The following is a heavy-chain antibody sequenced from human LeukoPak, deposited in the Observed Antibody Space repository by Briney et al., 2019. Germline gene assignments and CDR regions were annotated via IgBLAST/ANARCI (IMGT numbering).Heavy chain of an antibody. D-gene: IGHD2-15*01. CDR2: IYTGGST. CDR1: GFTFSSYA. J-gene: IGHJ4*02. CDR3: ARGLGTNYGGYCTGGSCPVY. V-gene: IGHV3-66*01. Sequence: GGSLRLSCAASGFTFSSYAMSWVRQAPGKGLEWVSVIYTGGSTYSADSVKGRFTISRDYSENTVYLQMNSLRVEDTAVYYCARGLGTNYGGYCTGGSCPVYWGQGTLVTVSS.